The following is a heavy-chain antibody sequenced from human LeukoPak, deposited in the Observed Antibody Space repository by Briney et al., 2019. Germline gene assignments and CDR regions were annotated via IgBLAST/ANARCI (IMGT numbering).Heavy chain of an antibody. CDR3: ARDPDYDILTGRFDY. CDR1: GFTFSSYA. Sequence: GGSLRLSCAASGFTFSSYAMHWVRQAPGKGLEWVAVISYDGSSKYYADSVKGRFTISRDNSKNTLYLQMNSLRAEDTAVYYCARDPDYDILTGRFDYWGQGTLVTVSS. J-gene: IGHJ4*02. V-gene: IGHV3-30-3*01. CDR2: ISYDGSSK. D-gene: IGHD3-9*01.